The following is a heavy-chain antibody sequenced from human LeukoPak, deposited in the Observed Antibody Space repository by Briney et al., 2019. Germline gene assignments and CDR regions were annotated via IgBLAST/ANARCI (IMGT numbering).Heavy chain of an antibody. J-gene: IGHJ1*01. CDR1: GFTFNSYE. V-gene: IGHV3-48*03. D-gene: IGHD3-22*01. Sequence: GGSLRLSCAASGFTFNSYEMNWARQAPGKGLEWVAFISGSGLSIYYADSVKGRFTISRDNAKNSLYLQMNSLRAEDTAVYYCARVTSGYYYVGYFHHWGQGTLVTVSS. CDR2: ISGSGLSI. CDR3: ARVTSGYYYVGYFHH.